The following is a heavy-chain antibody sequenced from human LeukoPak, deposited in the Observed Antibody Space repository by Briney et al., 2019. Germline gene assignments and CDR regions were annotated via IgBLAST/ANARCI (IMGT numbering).Heavy chain of an antibody. CDR3: ARQWGDCSSTSCYSAY. J-gene: IGHJ4*02. D-gene: IGHD2-2*01. Sequence: GESLKISCKGSGYSFSSYWIGWLRQLPGKGLEWMGIIYPGDSDTRYSPSFQGQVTISADKSISTAYLQWSSLKASDTAIYYCARQWGDCSSTSCYSAYWGQGTLVTVSS. V-gene: IGHV5-51*01. CDR1: GYSFSSYW. CDR2: IYPGDSDT.